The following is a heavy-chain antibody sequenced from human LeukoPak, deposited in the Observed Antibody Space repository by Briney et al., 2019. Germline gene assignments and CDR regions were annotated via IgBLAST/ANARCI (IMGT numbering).Heavy chain of an antibody. CDR3: TTEVVVTSYFDF. CDR2: IKRKTHGGTT. V-gene: IGHV3-15*05. CDR1: GFDFSDAW. D-gene: IGHD2-21*02. Sequence: PGGSLRLSCATSGFDFSDAWMSWVRQAPGKGLEWVGRIKRKTHGGTTQYGAPVKGRFAISRDDSKNTLYLQMNSLTTEDTGVYFCTTEVVVTSYFDFWGHGALVTVSS. J-gene: IGHJ4*01.